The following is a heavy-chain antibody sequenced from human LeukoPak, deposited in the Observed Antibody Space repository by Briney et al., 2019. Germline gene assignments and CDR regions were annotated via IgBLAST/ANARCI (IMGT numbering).Heavy chain of an antibody. D-gene: IGHD3-22*01. CDR3: AKDRGNYYDTPRFDP. CDR2: ISGSGSST. CDR1: GFTFGSYA. Sequence: GGSLRLSCVASGFTFGSYAMSWVRQAPGKGLEWVSSISGSGSSTSYADSVKGRLTISRDNSQNPVYLQMNSLRAEDTAVYYCAKDRGNYYDTPRFDPWGQGTLVTVSS. V-gene: IGHV3-23*01. J-gene: IGHJ5*02.